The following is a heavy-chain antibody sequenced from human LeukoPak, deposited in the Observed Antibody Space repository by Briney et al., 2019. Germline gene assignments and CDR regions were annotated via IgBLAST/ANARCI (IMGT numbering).Heavy chain of an antibody. CDR2: IYYSGST. J-gene: IGHJ3*02. Sequence: SETLSLTCTVSGGSISSYFWSWIRQPPGKGLQWIGYIYYSGSTIYNPSLKSRVTISVDTSKNQFSLKLSSVTAADTAVYYCARVPTYYYGSGTHLSSAFDIWGQGTMVTVSS. CDR1: GGSISSYF. V-gene: IGHV4-59*12. D-gene: IGHD3-10*01. CDR3: ARVPTYYYGSGTHLSSAFDI.